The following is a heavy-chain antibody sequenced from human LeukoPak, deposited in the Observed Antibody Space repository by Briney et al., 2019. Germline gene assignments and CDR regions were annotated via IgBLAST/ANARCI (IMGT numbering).Heavy chain of an antibody. D-gene: IGHD1-26*01. V-gene: IGHV4-59*01. CDR3: ARGWIVGATLGWYFDL. J-gene: IGHJ2*01. Sequence: PSETLSLTCTVSGGSISSYYWSWIRQPPGKGLEWIGYIYYSGSTNYNPSLKSRVTISVDTSKNQFSLKLSSVTAADTAVYYCARGWIVGATLGWYFDLWGRGTLVTVSS. CDR2: IYYSGST. CDR1: GGSISSYY.